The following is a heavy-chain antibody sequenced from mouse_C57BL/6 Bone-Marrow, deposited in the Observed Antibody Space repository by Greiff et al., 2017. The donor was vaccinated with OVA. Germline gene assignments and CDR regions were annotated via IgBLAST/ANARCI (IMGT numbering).Heavy chain of an antibody. CDR3: ARQGDGYEVAY. J-gene: IGHJ3*01. V-gene: IGHV5-6*01. Sequence: EVKLVESGGDLVKPGGSLKLSCAASGFTFSSYGMSWVRQTPDKRLEWVATISSGGSYTYYPDSVKGRFTISRDNAKNTLYLQMSSRKSEDTAMYYCARQGDGYEVAYWGQGTLVTVSA. CDR2: ISSGGSYT. CDR1: GFTFSSYG. D-gene: IGHD2-2*01.